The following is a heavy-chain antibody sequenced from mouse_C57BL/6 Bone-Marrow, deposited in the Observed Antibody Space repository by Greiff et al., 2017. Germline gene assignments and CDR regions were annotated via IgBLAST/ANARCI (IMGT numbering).Heavy chain of an antibody. D-gene: IGHD2-10*02. V-gene: IGHV4-1*02. CDR3: ARPDSYGNYCYWYFDV. J-gene: IGHJ1*01. Sequence: EVQLQESGGGLVQPGGSLKLSCAASGFAFSRYWMSWVRQAPGKGLEWIGEINPDSSTINYTPSLKEKFIISRDNAKNTLYLQMSKVRSEDTALYYCARPDSYGNYCYWYFDVWGAGTTVTVSS. CDR1: GFAFSRYW. CDR2: INPDSSTI.